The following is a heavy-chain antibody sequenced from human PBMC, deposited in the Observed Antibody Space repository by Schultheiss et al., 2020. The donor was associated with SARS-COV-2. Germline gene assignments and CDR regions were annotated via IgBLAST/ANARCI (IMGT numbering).Heavy chain of an antibody. CDR2: ISSSSSYI. Sequence: GGSLRLSCAASGFTFSSYSMNWVRQAPGKGLEWVSSISSSSSYIYYADSVKGRFTISRDNSKNTLYLQMNSLRAEDTAVYYCARGQEVLIYRRYYYYYMDVWGKGTTVTVSS. CDR3: ARGQEVLIYRRYYYYYMDV. J-gene: IGHJ6*03. V-gene: IGHV3-21*01. CDR1: GFTFSSYS. D-gene: IGHD2-8*01.